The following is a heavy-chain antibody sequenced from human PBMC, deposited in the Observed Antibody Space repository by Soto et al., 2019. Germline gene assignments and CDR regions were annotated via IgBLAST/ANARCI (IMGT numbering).Heavy chain of an antibody. CDR1: GFTFTDYW. V-gene: IGHV3-74*01. CDR3: ARGIRYKYGSDP. CDR2: IDFDGSRT. Sequence: EVQLVESGGGLVQPGGSLRLSCVASGFTFTDYWMHWVRQAPGKGLVWVSRIDFDGSRTNYADSVKGRFTISRDNAKNTVYLQMNSLRAEDTAVFYCARGIRYKYGSDPWGQGTLVTVSS. D-gene: IGHD3-9*01. J-gene: IGHJ5*02.